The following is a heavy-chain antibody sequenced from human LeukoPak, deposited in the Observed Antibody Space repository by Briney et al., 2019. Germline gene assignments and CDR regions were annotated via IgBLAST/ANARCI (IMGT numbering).Heavy chain of an antibody. J-gene: IGHJ5*02. D-gene: IGHD6-6*01. CDR3: ARTLYSSSSVPFWFDP. V-gene: IGHV4-39*07. Sequence: SETLSLTCTVSGGSTSSSSYYCGWIRQPPGKGLEWIGRIYYSGSTYCNPSLKSRVTISVDTSKNQFSLKLSSVTAADTAVYYCARTLYSSSSVPFWFDPWGQGTLVTVSS. CDR1: GGSTSSSSYY. CDR2: IYYSGST.